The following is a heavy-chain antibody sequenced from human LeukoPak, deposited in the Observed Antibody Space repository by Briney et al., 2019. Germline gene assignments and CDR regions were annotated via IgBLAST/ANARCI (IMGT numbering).Heavy chain of an antibody. CDR3: AKDGAVAGPYYFDY. J-gene: IGHJ4*02. D-gene: IGHD6-19*01. Sequence: GGSLRLSCAASGFTFSSYSMNWVRQAPGKGLEWVSSISSSSSYIYYADSVKGRFTISRDNSKNTLYLQMNSLRAEDTAVYYCAKDGAVAGPYYFDYWGQGTLVTVSS. CDR2: ISSSSSYI. V-gene: IGHV3-21*04. CDR1: GFTFSSYS.